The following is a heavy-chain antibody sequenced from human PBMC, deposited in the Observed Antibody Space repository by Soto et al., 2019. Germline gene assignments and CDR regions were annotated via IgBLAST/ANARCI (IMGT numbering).Heavy chain of an antibody. J-gene: IGHJ6*02. Sequence: QAQLVQSGPEVKKPGASVKVSCKASGYRFTSYGISWVRQAPGQGLEWLGWISAYDDNTKYAQTLQGRVSMSTDTSTNTAYMELRSLTSDDTAMYYCARGGYYDSSGSRNYHYYGMNVWGQGTTVTVSS. V-gene: IGHV1-18*01. CDR3: ARGGYYDSSGSRNYHYYGMNV. CDR1: GYRFTSYG. CDR2: ISAYDDNT. D-gene: IGHD3-22*01.